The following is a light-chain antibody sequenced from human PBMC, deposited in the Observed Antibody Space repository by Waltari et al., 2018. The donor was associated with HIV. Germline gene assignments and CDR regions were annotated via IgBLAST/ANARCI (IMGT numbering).Light chain of an antibody. J-gene: IGLJ2*01. CDR3: ASYAGHDRFVL. V-gene: IGLV2-8*01. CDR1: SGDIGHYDY. CDR2: EGS. Sequence: QPALIQPPSASGSPGQSVTISCTGTSGDIGHYDYVSWYQQHPGKAPQIIIYEGSQASSGSPARFSGSKSGNTASLTVSGLQAEDEADYYCASYAGHDRFVLLGGGTKVTVL.